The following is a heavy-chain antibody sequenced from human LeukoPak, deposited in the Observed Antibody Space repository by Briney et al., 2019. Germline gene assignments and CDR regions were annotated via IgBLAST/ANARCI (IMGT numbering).Heavy chain of an antibody. D-gene: IGHD3/OR15-3a*01. CDR1: GVSISSSNSY. J-gene: IGHJ4*02. Sequence: SETLSLTCTVSGVSISSSNSYWGWIRQPPGKGLEWIGSIYYTGNTYYNASLKSQVSISIDTSKNQFSLKLTSVTAADTAVYYCARQTGSGLFILPGGQGTLVTVSS. CDR2: IYYTGNT. V-gene: IGHV4-39*01. CDR3: ARQTGSGLFILP.